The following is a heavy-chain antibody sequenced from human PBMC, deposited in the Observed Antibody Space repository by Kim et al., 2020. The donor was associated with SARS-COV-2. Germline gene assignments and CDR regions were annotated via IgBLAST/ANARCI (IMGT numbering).Heavy chain of an antibody. Sequence: GGSLRLSCAASGFTFSSYWMHWVRQAPGKGLVWVSHINRDGSSTNYADSVKGRFTISRDNAQNTLYLQMNSLGAGDTAVYYCARGGAAAGYGMDVWGQGTTVTVSS. V-gene: IGHV3-74*01. CDR2: INRDGSST. J-gene: IGHJ6*02. D-gene: IGHD6-13*01. CDR3: ARGGAAAGYGMDV. CDR1: GFTFSSYW.